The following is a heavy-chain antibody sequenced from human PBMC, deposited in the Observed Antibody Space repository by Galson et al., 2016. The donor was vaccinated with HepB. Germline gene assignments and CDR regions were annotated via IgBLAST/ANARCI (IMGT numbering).Heavy chain of an antibody. CDR2: ISPNSGGI. Sequence: SVKVSCKASGYTFTGYYMHWVRQAPGQGLEWMGWISPNSGGINYAQKFQGWVTMTRDTSINTAYMELSRLRSEDTAVYYCARDGLFPDMMATNKFNYYGLDVWGQGTTVTVSS. CDR3: ARDGLFPDMMATNKFNYYGLDV. D-gene: IGHD5-12*01. J-gene: IGHJ6*02. V-gene: IGHV1-2*04. CDR1: GYTFTGYY.